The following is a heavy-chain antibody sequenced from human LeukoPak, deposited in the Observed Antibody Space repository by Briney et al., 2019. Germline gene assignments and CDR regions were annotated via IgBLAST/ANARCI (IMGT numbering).Heavy chain of an antibody. CDR1: GGSISSGSYY. CDR3: ALMYYDILTGTEYFQH. Sequence: PSETLSLTCTVSGGSISSGSYYWSWIRQPAGKGLEWIGRIYTSGSTNYNPSLKSRVTISVDTSKNQFSLKLSSVTAADTAVYYCALMYYDILTGTEYFQHWGQGTLVTVSS. D-gene: IGHD3-9*01. J-gene: IGHJ1*01. CDR2: IYTSGST. V-gene: IGHV4-61*02.